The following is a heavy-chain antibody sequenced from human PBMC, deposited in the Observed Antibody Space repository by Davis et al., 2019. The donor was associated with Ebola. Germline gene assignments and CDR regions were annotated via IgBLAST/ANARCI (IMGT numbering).Heavy chain of an antibody. CDR3: AHTVTLFGVVIIWGGFDF. V-gene: IGHV2-5*02. CDR2: IYWDDDK. CDR1: GFSLSISGVG. Sequence: SGPTLVKPTQTLTLTCTFSGFSLSISGVGVGWIRQPPGKALEWLALIYWDDDKRFSPSLKSRFTITKDTSKNQVVLTMTNMDPVDTATYYWAHTVTLFGVVIIWGGFDFWGQGTLVTVSS. D-gene: IGHD3-3*01. J-gene: IGHJ4*02.